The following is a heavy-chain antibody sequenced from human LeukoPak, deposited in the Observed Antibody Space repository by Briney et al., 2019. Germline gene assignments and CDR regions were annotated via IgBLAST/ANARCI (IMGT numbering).Heavy chain of an antibody. CDR2: ILYDGSNK. Sequence: PGGSLRLSCAASEFTFSSYAMHWVRQAPGKGLDGGAVILYDGSNKYYADSVKGRFTISRDNSKNTLYLQMNSLRAEDTAVYYCARHGDSITIFYWGQGTLVTVSS. J-gene: IGHJ4*02. V-gene: IGHV3-30*04. CDR1: EFTFSSYA. D-gene: IGHD3-9*01. CDR3: ARHGDSITIFY.